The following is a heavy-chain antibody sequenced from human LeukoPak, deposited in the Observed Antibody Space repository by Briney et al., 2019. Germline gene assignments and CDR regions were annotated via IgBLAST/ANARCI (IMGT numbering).Heavy chain of an antibody. CDR3: ARGVDTAMVMIDY. J-gene: IGHJ4*02. CDR2: ISSSSSYI. D-gene: IGHD5-18*01. V-gene: IGHV3-21*01. CDR1: GFTVSSNY. Sequence: GGSLRLSCAASGFTVSSNYMSWVRQAPGKGLEWVSSISSSSSYIYYADSVKGRFTISRDNAKNSLYLQMNSLRAEDTAVYYCARGVDTAMVMIDYWGQGTLVTVSS.